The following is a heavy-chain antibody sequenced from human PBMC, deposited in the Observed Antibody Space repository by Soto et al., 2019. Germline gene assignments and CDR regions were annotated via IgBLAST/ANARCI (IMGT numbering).Heavy chain of an antibody. CDR2: ISSSSTYI. CDR1: GFTFNTYS. V-gene: IGHV3-21*01. J-gene: IGHJ6*02. D-gene: IGHD2-15*01. Sequence: EVQLVESGGGLVKPGGSLRLACAASGFTFNTYSMNWVRQAPGKGLEWVSCISSSSTYIYYADSVKGRFTISRDNAKNLLCLQMSSLRAEATAVYYWARDVGHSKGSYYYYGMAVWGQGTTVTVSS. CDR3: ARDVGHSKGSYYYYGMAV.